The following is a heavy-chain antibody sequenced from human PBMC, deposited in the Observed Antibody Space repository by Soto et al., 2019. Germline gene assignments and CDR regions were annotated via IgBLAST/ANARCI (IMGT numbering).Heavy chain of an antibody. D-gene: IGHD1-26*01. V-gene: IGHV3-23*01. CDR3: AKDRGYSGTYGWFDP. Sequence: GGSLRLSCVASGFSFSSYAMGWVRQAPGKGLEWVSGISGSGGSTYYADSVKGRFTISRDNSKNTLYLQMNSLRAEDTAVYWCAKDRGYSGTYGWFDPWGQGTLVTVSS. J-gene: IGHJ5*02. CDR2: ISGSGGST. CDR1: GFSFSSYA.